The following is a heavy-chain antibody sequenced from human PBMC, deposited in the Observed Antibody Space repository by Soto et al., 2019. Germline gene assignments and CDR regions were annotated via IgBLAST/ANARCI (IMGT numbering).Heavy chain of an antibody. CDR3: ARDSFKRGITGTNDAFDI. D-gene: IGHD1-20*01. Sequence: QVQLQESGPGLVKPSQTLSLTCTVSGGSISSGDYYWSWIRQPPGKGLEWIGYIYYSGSAYYNPSLKSRITILLDTTKNQFSLKLTSVTAADTAMYYCARDSFKRGITGTNDAFDIWGQGTMVTVSS. J-gene: IGHJ3*02. V-gene: IGHV4-30-4*01. CDR2: IYYSGSA. CDR1: GGSISSGDYY.